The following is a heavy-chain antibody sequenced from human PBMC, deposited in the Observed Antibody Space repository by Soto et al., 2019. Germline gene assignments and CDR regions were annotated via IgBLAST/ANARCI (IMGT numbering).Heavy chain of an antibody. CDR3: ARAPFSQHSHDTSGFQK. CDR1: GFSVSSNY. Sequence: GSLRLSCAASGFSVSSNYMNWVRQAPGKGLEWLSVIYSGGDTHYADSVKGRFSVSRDNSENRVYLEMKSLRVEDTAIYYCARAPFSQHSHDTSGFQKWGLGTLVTVSS. CDR2: IYSGGDT. V-gene: IGHV3-53*05. J-gene: IGHJ4*02. D-gene: IGHD3-22*01.